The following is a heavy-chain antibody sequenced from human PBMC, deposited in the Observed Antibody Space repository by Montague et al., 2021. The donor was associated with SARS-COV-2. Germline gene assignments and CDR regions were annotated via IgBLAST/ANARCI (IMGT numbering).Heavy chain of an antibody. V-gene: IGHV4-39*01. CDR3: ARLNFHITIFGVVSSRVFDY. J-gene: IGHJ4*02. CDR2: IYYSGST. CDR1: GGSISSSSNY. Sequence: SETLSLTCTVSGGSISSSSNYWGWIRQPPGKGLEWIGNIYYSGSTYYNPSLKSRVTISADTSKNQFSLKLSSVTAADTAVYYCARLNFHITIFGVVSSRVFDYWGQGTLVTVSS. D-gene: IGHD3-3*01.